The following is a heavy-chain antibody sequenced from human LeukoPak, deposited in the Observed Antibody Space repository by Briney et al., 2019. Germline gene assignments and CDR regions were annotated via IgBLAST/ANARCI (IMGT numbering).Heavy chain of an antibody. CDR2: IYSSGST. CDR1: GGSISSYY. V-gene: IGHV4-59*01. Sequence: SETLSLTCSVSGGSISSYYWSWIRQPPGKGLEWIGYIYSSGSTNYNPSLTSRVTISVDTSKNQFSLNLGSVTAADTAVYYCARTRRDGYNYFDYWGQGALVTVSS. J-gene: IGHJ4*02. CDR3: ARTRRDGYNYFDY. D-gene: IGHD5-24*01.